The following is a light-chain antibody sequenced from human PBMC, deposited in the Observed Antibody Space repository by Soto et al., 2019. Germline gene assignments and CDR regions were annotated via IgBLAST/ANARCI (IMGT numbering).Light chain of an antibody. J-gene: IGLJ3*02. CDR2: LNNDGSH. Sequence: QLVLTQSPSASASLGASVKLTCTLSSGRSSYAIAWHQQQPEKGPRYLMKLNNDGSHNKGDGIPDRFSGSSSGAERYLTISSLQSEDEADYYCQTWGTGIQGVFGGGTKLTVL. CDR1: SGRSSYA. CDR3: QTWGTGIQGV. V-gene: IGLV4-69*01.